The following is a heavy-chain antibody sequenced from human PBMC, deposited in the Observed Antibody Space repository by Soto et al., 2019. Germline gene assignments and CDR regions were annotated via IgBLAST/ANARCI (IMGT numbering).Heavy chain of an antibody. CDR3: AGHGVHSGGFTDY. CDR2: IYYSGST. Sequence: QLQLQESGPGLVKPSETLSLTCTVSGGSISSGSYYWGWIRQPPGKGLEWIGSIYYSGSTYYNPSPESRVTIAIATSKNQFSRKLCSVTAADTAVYYCAGHGVHSGGFTDYWGQGTLVTVSS. CDR1: GGSISSGSYY. D-gene: IGHD6-19*01. V-gene: IGHV4-39*01. J-gene: IGHJ4*02.